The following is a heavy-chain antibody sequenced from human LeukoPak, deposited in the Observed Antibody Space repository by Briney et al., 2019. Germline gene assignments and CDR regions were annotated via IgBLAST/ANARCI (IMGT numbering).Heavy chain of an antibody. Sequence: SQTLSLTCAISGDSVSSKNGAWNWIRQSPSRGLEWLGRTYYRSKWYNDYAVSIRGRITINPDTSKNQFSLQLNSVTPEDTAVYYCARDVGPSGWYTFDYWGQGTLVTVST. J-gene: IGHJ4*02. CDR3: ARDVGPSGWYTFDY. CDR2: TYYRSKWYN. D-gene: IGHD6-19*01. CDR1: GDSVSSKNGA. V-gene: IGHV6-1*01.